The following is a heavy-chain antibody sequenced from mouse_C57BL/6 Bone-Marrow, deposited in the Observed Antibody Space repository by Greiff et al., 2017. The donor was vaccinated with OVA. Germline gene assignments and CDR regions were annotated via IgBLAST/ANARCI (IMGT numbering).Heavy chain of an antibody. V-gene: IGHV14-4*01. CDR2: IDPENGDT. CDR3: TTIYYDYDGDWYFDV. J-gene: IGHJ1*03. CDR1: GFNIKDDY. Sequence: VQLQQSGAELVRPGASVKLSCTASGFNIKDDYMHWVKQRPEQGLEWIGWIDPENGDTEYASKFQGKATITADTSSNTAYLQLSSLTSEDTAVYYCTTIYYDYDGDWYFDVWGTGTTVTVSS. D-gene: IGHD2-4*01.